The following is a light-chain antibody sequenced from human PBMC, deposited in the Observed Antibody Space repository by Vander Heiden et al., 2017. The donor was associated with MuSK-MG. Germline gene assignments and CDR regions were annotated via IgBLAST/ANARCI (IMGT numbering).Light chain of an antibody. CDR3: HQSYSTLRT. CDR1: QSISSY. Sequence: DIQMTQSPSSLSASVGDRVTITCRASQSISSYLNWYQQKPGKAPKLLIYAASSLQSWVTSRFSGSGSGTDFTLSISSLQPEDFATYYCHQSYSTLRTFGQGTKVEIK. CDR2: AAS. V-gene: IGKV1-39*01. J-gene: IGKJ1*01.